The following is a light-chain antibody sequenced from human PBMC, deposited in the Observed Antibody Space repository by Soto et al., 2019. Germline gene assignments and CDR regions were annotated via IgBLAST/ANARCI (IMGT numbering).Light chain of an antibody. CDR3: ASWDDSLSAAV. V-gene: IGLV1-47*01. CDR1: SSNIGSNY. CDR2: RNS. Sequence: QSVVTQTPSASGTPGQRVTISCYGSSSNIGSNYVYWYQQLPGTAPRLLIYRNSARPSGVPDRFSGSKSGTSASLAISGLRSEDEADYYCASWDDSLSAAVFGGGTQVTAL. J-gene: IGLJ7*02.